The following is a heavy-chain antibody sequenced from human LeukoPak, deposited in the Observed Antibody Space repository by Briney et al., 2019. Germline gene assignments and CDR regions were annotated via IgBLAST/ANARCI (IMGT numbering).Heavy chain of an antibody. Sequence: PGRSLRLSCAASGFTFSSYAMHWVRQAPGKGLEWVAVISYDGSNKYYADSAKGRFTISRDNSKNTLYLQMNSLRAEDTAVYYCAKGVYSGSYYFDYWGQGTLVTVSS. CDR3: AKGVYSGSYYFDY. V-gene: IGHV3-30*04. CDR2: ISYDGSNK. D-gene: IGHD1-26*01. CDR1: GFTFSSYA. J-gene: IGHJ4*02.